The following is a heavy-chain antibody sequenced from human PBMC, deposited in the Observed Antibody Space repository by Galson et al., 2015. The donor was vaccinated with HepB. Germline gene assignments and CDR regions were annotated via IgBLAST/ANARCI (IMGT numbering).Heavy chain of an antibody. CDR3: AREYCSGTRCLGMDV. CDR1: GFTFSSYI. V-gene: IGHV3-21*01. CDR2: ISSTSRYI. Sequence: SLRLSCAGSGFTFSSYIMNWVRQAPGKGLEWVSSISSTSRYIYFADSVKGRFTISRDNAKNSLYLQMSSLRAEDTAVYYCAREYCSGTRCLGMDVWGQGTTVTVSS. D-gene: IGHD2-2*01. J-gene: IGHJ6*02.